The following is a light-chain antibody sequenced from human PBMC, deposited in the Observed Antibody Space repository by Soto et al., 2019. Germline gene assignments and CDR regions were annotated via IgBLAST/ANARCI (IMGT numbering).Light chain of an antibody. J-gene: IGKJ2*01. V-gene: IGKV3-20*01. CDR2: GAS. Sequence: EIVLTQSPGTLSLSPGERASLSCRASQSVSSNYLAWYQQKPGQAPRLLIYGASSRATGIPDKFSGSGSGTDFTLTISRLELEDFAVYYCQQYGSSPPNTFGQGTKLEIK. CDR3: QQYGSSPPNT. CDR1: QSVSSNY.